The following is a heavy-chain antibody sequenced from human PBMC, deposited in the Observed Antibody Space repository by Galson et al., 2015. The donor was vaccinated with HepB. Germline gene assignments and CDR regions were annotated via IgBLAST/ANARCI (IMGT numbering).Heavy chain of an antibody. CDR2: VNWRGDM. J-gene: IGHJ4*02. CDR1: GFTLTGRG. CDR3: ARDGPEWSRDF. D-gene: IGHD1-14*01. V-gene: IGHV3-69-1*02. Sequence: SLRLSCATSGFTLTGRGMTWVRQAPGKGLEWVSTVNWRGDMYFPDSLKGRFTVSRDNDKNSIYLHMYSLRVEDTAVYYCARDGPEWSRDFWGQGTLVTVSS.